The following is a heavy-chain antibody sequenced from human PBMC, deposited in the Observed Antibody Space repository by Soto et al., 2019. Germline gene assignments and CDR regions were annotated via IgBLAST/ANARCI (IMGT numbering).Heavy chain of an antibody. CDR3: AKNYGDRFYYFDY. CDR2: ISGSSGRT. V-gene: IGHV3-23*01. J-gene: IGHJ4*02. Sequence: PGGSLRLSCAASGFTFSNFAMSWVRQAPGKGLEWVSSISGSSGRTYYAASVKGRFTISRDNSKNTLYLQMNSLRAEDTAVYYCAKNYGDRFYYFDYWGQGTLVTVSS. CDR1: GFTFSNFA. D-gene: IGHD4-17*01.